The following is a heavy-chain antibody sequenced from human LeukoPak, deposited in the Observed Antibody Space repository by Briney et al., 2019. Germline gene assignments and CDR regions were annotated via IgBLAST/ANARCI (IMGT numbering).Heavy chain of an antibody. J-gene: IGHJ3*02. D-gene: IGHD1-26*01. CDR1: GFTFSSYE. CDR3: ARDPTSSWETAFDI. CDR2: IDSSNTYI. Sequence: GGSLRLSCAASGFTFSSYEMNWVRQAPGKGLEWVSSIDSSNTYIYYADSVKGRFTISRDNAKNSLYLQMNSLRAEDTAVYYCARDPTSSWETAFDIWGQGTMVTVSS. V-gene: IGHV3-21*01.